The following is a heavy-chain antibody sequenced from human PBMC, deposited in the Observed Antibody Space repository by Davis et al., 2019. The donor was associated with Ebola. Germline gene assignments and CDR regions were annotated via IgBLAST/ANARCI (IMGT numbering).Heavy chain of an antibody. J-gene: IGHJ4*02. Sequence: PGGSLRLSCAASGFTFSSYAMTWVRQAPGKGLEWVSAISGSGGTTYYAGSVKGRFTVSRDNSKNTLYLQMSSLRIEDTAVYYCVKGSITMTVVVYFDLWGQGTLVTVSS. CDR2: ISGSGGTT. CDR3: VKGSITMTVVVYFDL. D-gene: IGHD3-22*01. CDR1: GFTFSSYA. V-gene: IGHV3-23*01.